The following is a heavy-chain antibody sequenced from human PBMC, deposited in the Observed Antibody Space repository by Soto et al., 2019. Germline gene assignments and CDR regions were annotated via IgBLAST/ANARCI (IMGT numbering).Heavy chain of an antibody. V-gene: IGHV1-69*13. D-gene: IGHD6-13*01. J-gene: IGHJ4*02. CDR3: AGTPPYSSNSYPFDY. CDR1: GGTFSSYA. Sequence: SVKVSCKASGGTFSSYAISWVRQAPAQGLEWMGGIIPIFGTANYAQKFQGRVTITADESTSTACMELSSLRSEDTAVYYCAGTPPYSSNSYPFDYWGQGTLVTVSS. CDR2: IIPIFGTA.